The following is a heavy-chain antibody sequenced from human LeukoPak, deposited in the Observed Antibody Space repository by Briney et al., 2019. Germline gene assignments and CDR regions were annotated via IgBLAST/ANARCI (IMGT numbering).Heavy chain of an antibody. CDR3: ASLIVVVNSRAFDI. D-gene: IGHD3-22*01. CDR2: IYYSGST. V-gene: IGHV4-59*01. CDR1: GGSISSYY. Sequence: SETLSLTCTVSGGSISSYYWNWIRQPPGKGLEWIGYIYYSGSTNYNPSLKSRVTISVDTSKNQFSLKLSSVTAADTAVYYCASLIVVVNSRAFDIWGQGTMVTVSS. J-gene: IGHJ3*02.